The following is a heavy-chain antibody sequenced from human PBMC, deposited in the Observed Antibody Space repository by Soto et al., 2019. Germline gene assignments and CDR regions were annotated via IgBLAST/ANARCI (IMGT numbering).Heavy chain of an antibody. D-gene: IGHD2-15*01. CDR3: AKDRAVGGSEDFVY. V-gene: IGHV3-21*04. Sequence: AGSLRLPSAADAFPLTPYSMHLVRLAPVKGLEWVSSISSSSSYIYYADSVKGRFTISRDNSKNTLYLQMNSLRAEDTAVYYCAKDRAVGGSEDFVYWGQGT. CDR1: AFPLTPYS. CDR2: ISSSSSYI. J-gene: IGHJ4*02.